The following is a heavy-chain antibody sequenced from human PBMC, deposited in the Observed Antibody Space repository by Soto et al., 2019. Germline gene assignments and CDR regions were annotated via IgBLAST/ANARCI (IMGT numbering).Heavy chain of an antibody. CDR1: GGSFSCYY. CDR3: ARPGWELLXVRATGANWYYYYGMDV. J-gene: IGHJ6*02. V-gene: IGHV4-34*01. CDR2: INHSGST. Sequence: SGTLSLTCAVYGGSFSCYYWSWIRQPPGKGLEWIGEINHSGSTNYNPSLKSRVTISVDTSKNQFSLKLSSVTAADTAVYYCARPGWELLXVRATGANWYYYYGMDVWGQGTTVTVSS. D-gene: IGHD1-26*01.